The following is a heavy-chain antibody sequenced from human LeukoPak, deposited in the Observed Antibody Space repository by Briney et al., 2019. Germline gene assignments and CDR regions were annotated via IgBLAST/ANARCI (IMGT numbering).Heavy chain of an antibody. Sequence: SVKVSCKASGGTFSSYAISWVRQAPGQGLEWMGRIIPILGIANYAQKFQGRVTITADKSTSTAYMELSSLRSEDTAVYYCARDGFVVSGGYYLDDYWGQGTLVTVSS. CDR1: GGTFSSYA. CDR2: IIPILGIA. CDR3: ARDGFVVSGGYYLDDY. V-gene: IGHV1-69*04. D-gene: IGHD1-26*01. J-gene: IGHJ4*02.